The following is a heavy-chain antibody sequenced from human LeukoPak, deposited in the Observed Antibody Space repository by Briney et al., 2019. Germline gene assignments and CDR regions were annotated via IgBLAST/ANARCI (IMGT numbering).Heavy chain of an antibody. Sequence: SVKVSCKASGGTFSSYAISWVRQAPGQGLEWMGGIIPIFGTANYAQKFQGRVTITADESTSPAYMELSSLRSEDTAVYHCARYKADYYGSGSYYGYWGQGTLVTVSS. CDR1: GGTFSSYA. J-gene: IGHJ4*02. CDR2: IIPIFGTA. D-gene: IGHD3-10*01. V-gene: IGHV1-69*13. CDR3: ARYKADYYGSGSYYGY.